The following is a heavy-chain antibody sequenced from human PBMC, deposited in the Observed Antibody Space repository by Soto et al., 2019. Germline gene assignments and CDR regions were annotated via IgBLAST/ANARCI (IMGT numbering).Heavy chain of an antibody. CDR3: VIHLGSSDLDP. D-gene: IGHD6-13*01. J-gene: IGHJ5*02. CDR1: GFSLYSYV. CDR2: ISIDGTRT. V-gene: IGHV3-30*01. Sequence: QAQLVESGGGVVQPGGSLRLSCVASGFSLYSYVIHWVRQTPGKGLEWVAVISIDGTRTYYADSVKGRFTVSRYNSKNTQYLQLFGLTIEDTAMYYCVIHLGSSDLDPWGQGTLVTVSS.